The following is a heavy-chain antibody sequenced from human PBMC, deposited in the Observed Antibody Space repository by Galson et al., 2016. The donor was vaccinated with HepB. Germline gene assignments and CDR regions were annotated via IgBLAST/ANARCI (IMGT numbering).Heavy chain of an antibody. V-gene: IGHV3-11*01. CDR3: ARGKSHKSNSYDGMDG. CDR2: ISSSSTTM. CDR1: GFTFSDYY. Sequence: SLRLSCAASGFTFSDYYMSWIRQAPGKGLEWVSYISSSSTTMYYADSVEGRFTISRDNAKRSLDLQLNSLRVEDTAAYYCARGKSHKSNSYDGMDGWGQGTTVTVSS. J-gene: IGHJ6*02. D-gene: IGHD3-3*01.